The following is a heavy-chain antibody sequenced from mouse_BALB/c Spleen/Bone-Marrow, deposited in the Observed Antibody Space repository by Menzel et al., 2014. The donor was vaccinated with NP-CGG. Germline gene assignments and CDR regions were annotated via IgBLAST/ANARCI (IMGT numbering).Heavy chain of an antibody. CDR1: GYTFSGYW. CDR3: TRGGGYFALDY. Sequence: VQLQQSGAELMKPGASVKISCKATGYTFSGYWIEWVKQRPGHGLEWIGEILPGNNSTNDNEKFKGKATFTADTSSNAAYMQLSRLTSEDSAVYYCTRGGGYFALDYWGQGTSVTVSS. CDR2: ILPGNNST. V-gene: IGHV1-9*01. J-gene: IGHJ4*01.